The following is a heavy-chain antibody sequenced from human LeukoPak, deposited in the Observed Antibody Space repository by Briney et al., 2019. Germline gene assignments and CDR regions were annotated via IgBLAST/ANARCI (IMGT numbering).Heavy chain of an antibody. CDR3: ARGSSSWYGGHYFDY. D-gene: IGHD6-13*01. CDR2: IGTAGDT. CDR1: GFTFSSYD. J-gene: IGHJ4*02. Sequence: GGSLRLPCAASGFTFSSYDMHWVRQATGKGLEWVSAIGTAGDTYYPGSVKGRFTISRENAKNSLYLQMNSLRAGDTAVHYCARGSSSWYGGHYFDYWGQGTLVTVSS. V-gene: IGHV3-13*01.